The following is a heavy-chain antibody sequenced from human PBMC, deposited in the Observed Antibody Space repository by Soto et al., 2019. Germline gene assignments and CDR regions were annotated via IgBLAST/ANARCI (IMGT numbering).Heavy chain of an antibody. CDR3: ARVVVVVAATRNHRFDP. Sequence: TVSGGSISSGGYYWSWIRQHPGKGLEWIGYIYYSGSTYYNPSLKSRVTISVDTSKNQFSLKLSSVTAADTAVYYCARVVVVVAATRNHRFDPWGQGTLVTVSS. J-gene: IGHJ5*02. V-gene: IGHV4-31*03. CDR1: GGSISSGGYY. CDR2: IYYSGST. D-gene: IGHD2-15*01.